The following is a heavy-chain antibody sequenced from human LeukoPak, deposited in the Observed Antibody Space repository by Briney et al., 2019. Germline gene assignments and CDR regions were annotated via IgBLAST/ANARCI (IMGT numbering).Heavy chain of an antibody. D-gene: IGHD4-17*01. CDR3: ARTTELSWFDP. Sequence: SETLSLTCTVSDYSISNGYYWGWIRQPPGKGLEWIATIYYDGRTYYNPSLQSRVTISGDTSKNQVSLRLTSVTAADTAIYYCARTTELSWFDPWGQGTLVTVSS. J-gene: IGHJ5*02. CDR2: IYYDGRT. V-gene: IGHV4-38-2*02. CDR1: DYSISNGYY.